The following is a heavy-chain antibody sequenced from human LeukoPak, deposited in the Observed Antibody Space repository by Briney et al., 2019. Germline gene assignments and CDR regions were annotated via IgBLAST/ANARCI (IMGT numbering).Heavy chain of an antibody. CDR2: IYQSGST. CDR3: ARGSSGWYEGPRYFDL. CDR1: GGSISSGGNS. J-gene: IGHJ2*01. V-gene: IGHV4-30-2*01. Sequence: SDTLSLTCAVSGGSISSGGNSWSWIRQPPGKGLEWIGYIYQSGSTYYNPSLKSRVTISVDRSKNQFSLKLSSVTAADTAVYYCARGSSGWYEGPRYFDLWGRGTLVTVSS. D-gene: IGHD6-19*01.